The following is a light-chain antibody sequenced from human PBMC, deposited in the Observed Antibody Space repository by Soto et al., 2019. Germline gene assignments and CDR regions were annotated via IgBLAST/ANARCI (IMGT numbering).Light chain of an antibody. CDR3: HQYNSCPQGT. V-gene: IGKV3-15*01. CDR1: QSISRS. Sequence: EIVLTQSPAILSVSPWERATLSCRASQSISRSLDWYQQKPGQAPRLLISDASTRATGIPARFSSSGSATEFTLTISSQQAEYFALYYCHQYNSCPQGTFGQGTKVEIK. CDR2: DAS. J-gene: IGKJ2*01.